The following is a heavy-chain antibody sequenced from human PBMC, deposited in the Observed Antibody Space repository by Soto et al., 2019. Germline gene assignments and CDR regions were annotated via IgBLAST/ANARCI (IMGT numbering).Heavy chain of an antibody. J-gene: IGHJ5*02. D-gene: IGHD1-1*01. CDR2: IYPNGST. CDR3: ARDPHWNPAGWFDP. V-gene: IGHV1-46*01. CDR1: GFTFAGYS. Sequence: GASVKVSCKASGFTFAGYSMHWVRQAPGQGLEWMGIIYPNGSTKYAQKFQGRVTMTRDTSTSTVYMQLSSLRSEDTAVYYCARDPHWNPAGWFDPWGQGTLVTVSS.